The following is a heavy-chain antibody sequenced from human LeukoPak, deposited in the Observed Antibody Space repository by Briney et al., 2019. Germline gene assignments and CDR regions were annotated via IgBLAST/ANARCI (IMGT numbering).Heavy chain of an antibody. D-gene: IGHD2-21*01. J-gene: IGHJ5*02. CDR2: VYYTGSI. CDR3: ARRDYRAWIDP. CDR1: GGSISASSHY. Sequence: PSETLSLTCSVSGGSISASSHYWARVRQPPGKGLEWIGSVYYTGSIRYNTSLKSRVTISVDMSKNDLFLTLNSVTAADTAFYYCARRDYRAWIDPWGQGILVTVSP. V-gene: IGHV4-39*01.